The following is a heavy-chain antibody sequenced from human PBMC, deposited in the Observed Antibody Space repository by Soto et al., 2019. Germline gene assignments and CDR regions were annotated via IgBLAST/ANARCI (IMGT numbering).Heavy chain of an antibody. Sequence: QVQLVQSGAEVKKPGASVKVSCKASGYTFTGYYMHWVRQAPGQGLEWMGWINPNSGGTNFVQKFQGRVTVTRDTSISTAYLELSRLRSDDTAFYYCASRRYSSSSAFVYWGQGTLVTVSS. D-gene: IGHD6-6*01. V-gene: IGHV1-2*02. CDR2: INPNSGGT. CDR3: ASRRYSSSSAFVY. CDR1: GYTFTGYY. J-gene: IGHJ4*02.